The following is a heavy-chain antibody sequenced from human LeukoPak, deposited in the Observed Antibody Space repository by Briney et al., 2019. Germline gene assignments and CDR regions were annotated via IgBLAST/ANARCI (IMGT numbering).Heavy chain of an antibody. V-gene: IGHV3-23*01. CDR2: IIGSGDST. CDR3: AKARGEVWGAFNY. Sequence: GGSLRLSCAASGFTFSNYAMSWVRRAPGKGLEWVSGIIGSGDSTYYADSVKGRFTISRDNSQNTLYLQMNSLRADDTAVYYCAKARGEVWGAFNYWGQGTLVTVSS. J-gene: IGHJ4*02. CDR1: GFTFSNYA. D-gene: IGHD3-10*01.